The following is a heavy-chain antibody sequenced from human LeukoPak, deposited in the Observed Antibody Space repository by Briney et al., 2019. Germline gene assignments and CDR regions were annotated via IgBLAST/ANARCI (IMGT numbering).Heavy chain of an antibody. CDR2: IRYDGSNK. D-gene: IGHD6-13*01. V-gene: IGHV3-30*02. CDR1: GFTFSSYG. Sequence: PGGSLRLSCAASGFTFSSYGMHWVRQAPGKGLEWVAFIRYDGSNKYYADSVKGRFTISRDNSKNTLYLQMNSLRAEDTAVYYCAKVSLPLAAAGLFDYWGQGTLVTVSS. CDR3: AKVSLPLAAAGLFDY. J-gene: IGHJ4*02.